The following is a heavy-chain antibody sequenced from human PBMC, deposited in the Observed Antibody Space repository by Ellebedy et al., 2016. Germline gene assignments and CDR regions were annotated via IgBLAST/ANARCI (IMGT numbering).Heavy chain of an antibody. V-gene: IGHV3-53*01. CDR1: GFTVSSNY. CDR2: ISAGGDNT. Sequence: GESLKISXAASGFTVSSNYMSWVRQAPGKGLEWVSTISAGGDNTRFADSVKGRFTISRDNPKNTLYLQMNSLRVEDTAVYYCAKDRDDDGDFVFDSWGQGILVTVSA. CDR3: AKDRDDDGDFVFDS. J-gene: IGHJ4*02. D-gene: IGHD4-17*01.